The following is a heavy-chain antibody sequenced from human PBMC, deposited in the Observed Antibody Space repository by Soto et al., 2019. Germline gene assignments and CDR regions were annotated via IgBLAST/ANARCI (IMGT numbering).Heavy chain of an antibody. CDR1: GGSFSSYA. V-gene: IGHV1-69*04. CDR3: ARDHITMVRGVIINGMDV. D-gene: IGHD3-10*01. CDR2: IIPILGIA. J-gene: IGHJ6*02. Sequence: SVKVSCKASGGSFSSYAISWVRQAPGQGLEWMGRIIPILGIANYAQKFQGRVTITADKSTSTAYMELSSLRSEDTAVYYCARDHITMVRGVIINGMDVWGQGTTVTVSS.